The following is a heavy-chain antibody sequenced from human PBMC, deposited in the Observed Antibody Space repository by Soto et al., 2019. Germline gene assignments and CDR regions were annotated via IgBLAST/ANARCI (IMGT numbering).Heavy chain of an antibody. D-gene: IGHD2-15*01. CDR2: IKQDGSEK. Sequence: GGSLRLSCAASGFTFSSYWMSWVRQAPGKGLEWVANIKQDGSEKYYVDSVKGRFTISRDNAKNSLYLQMNSLRAEDTAVYYCARLPRYCSGGSCYWGEYYYYYMDVWGKGTTVTVSS. CDR3: ARLPRYCSGGSCYWGEYYYYYMDV. J-gene: IGHJ6*03. V-gene: IGHV3-7*01. CDR1: GFTFSSYW.